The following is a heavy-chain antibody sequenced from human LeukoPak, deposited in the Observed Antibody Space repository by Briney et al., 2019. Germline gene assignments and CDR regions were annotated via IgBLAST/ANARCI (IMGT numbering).Heavy chain of an antibody. J-gene: IGHJ5*02. V-gene: IGHV3-74*01. CDR2: NNGDGSTT. Sequence: GGSLRLSCAGSGYTFSSYWMHWVRQAPGKGLMYISRNNGDGSTTNYADVVKGRFTTSRDNVKNTLYLQMNSLRVEDTAVYYCARDPRNVGLAPWGQGTLVTVSS. CDR3: ARDPRNVGLAP. D-gene: IGHD2-15*01. CDR1: GYTFSSYW.